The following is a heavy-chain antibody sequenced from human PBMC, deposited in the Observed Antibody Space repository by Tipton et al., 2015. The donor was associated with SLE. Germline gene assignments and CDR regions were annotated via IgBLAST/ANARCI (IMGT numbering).Heavy chain of an antibody. J-gene: IGHJ4*02. CDR3: AKAPVSYSSSPYFDS. CDR2: ISYDVSNK. D-gene: IGHD6-6*01. V-gene: IGHV3-30*04. CDR1: GFTFSSYA. Sequence: SLRLSCAASGFTFSSYAMHWVRQAPGKGLDWVAVISYDVSNKYYADSVKGRFIISRENSRDTLYLQMGSLRPDDTAVYFCAKAPVSYSSSPYFDSWGQGTLVTVSS.